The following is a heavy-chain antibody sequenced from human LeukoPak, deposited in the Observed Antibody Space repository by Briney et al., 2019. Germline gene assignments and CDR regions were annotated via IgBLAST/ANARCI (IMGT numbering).Heavy chain of an antibody. CDR1: GYTFTADY. D-gene: IGHD3-22*01. CDR3: ARDYYDSSGFGAFDI. Sequence: ASVKVSCKASGYTFTADYMHWVRQAPGQGLEWMGWISPNSGGTNYAQKFQGRVTMTRDTSISTAYMELSRLRSDDTAVYYCARDYYDSSGFGAFDIWGQGTMVTVSS. J-gene: IGHJ3*02. CDR2: ISPNSGGT. V-gene: IGHV1-2*02.